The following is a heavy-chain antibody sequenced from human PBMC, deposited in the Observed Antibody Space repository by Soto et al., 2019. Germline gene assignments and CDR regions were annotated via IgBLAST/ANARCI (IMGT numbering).Heavy chain of an antibody. J-gene: IGHJ4*02. CDR1: GGSISSYY. CDR2: IYYSGST. V-gene: IGHV4-59*08. CDR3: ARRYGSCFDF. D-gene: IGHD5-18*01. Sequence: SETLSLTCTVSGGSISSYYWSWIRQPPGKGLEWIGYIYYSGSTNYNPSLKSRVTILVDTSKNQFSLKVSSVTAADTAMYYCARRYGSCFDFWGQGTLVTVSS.